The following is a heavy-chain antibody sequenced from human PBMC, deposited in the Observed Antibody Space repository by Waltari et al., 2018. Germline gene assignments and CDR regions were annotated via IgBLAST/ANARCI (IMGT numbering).Heavy chain of an antibody. CDR2: ISTSSIYI. V-gene: IGHV3-21*02. CDR1: GFTFCIVS. J-gene: IGHJ5*02. CDR3: ARGGSNSGSGSDNWFDP. Sequence: EVQLVESGGGLIQPGESLRLSCAAPGFTFCIVSLVGVRQAPGKGLEWVESISTSSIYIYYADAVKGRFTISRDNARKSLFLEMNTLRTDDTAIYYCARGGSNSGSGSDNWFDPWGQGTLVTVSS. D-gene: IGHD3-10*01.